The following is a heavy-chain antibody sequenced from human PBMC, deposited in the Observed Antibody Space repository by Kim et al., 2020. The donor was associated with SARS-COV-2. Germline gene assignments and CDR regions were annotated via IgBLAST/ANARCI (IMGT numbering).Heavy chain of an antibody. CDR2: ISYDGSNK. CDR3: ARGNYYDSSGTPIF. J-gene: IGHJ1*01. D-gene: IGHD3-22*01. Sequence: GGSLRLSCAASGFTFSSYAMHWVRQAPGKGLEWVAVISYDGSNKYYADSVKGRFTISRDNSKNTLYLQMNSLRAEDTAVYYCARGNYYDSSGTPIFWGQG. CDR1: GFTFSSYA. V-gene: IGHV3-30*04.